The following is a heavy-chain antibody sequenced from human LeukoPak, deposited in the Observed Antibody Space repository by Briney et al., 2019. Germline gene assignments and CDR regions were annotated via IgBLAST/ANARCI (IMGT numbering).Heavy chain of an antibody. V-gene: IGHV3-23*01. J-gene: IGHJ4*02. CDR2: ITGSGAIT. D-gene: IGHD3-9*01. CDR1: GFTFSNYA. Sequence: GASLRLSCAASGFTFSNYAMSWVRQAPGKGLEWVSAITGSGAITYYADSLKGRFTISRDNSKNTPYLQMNSLRAEDTAVYYCAKWGDYDVLTGYYDPDYWGQGTLVTVSS. CDR3: AKWGDYDVLTGYYDPDY.